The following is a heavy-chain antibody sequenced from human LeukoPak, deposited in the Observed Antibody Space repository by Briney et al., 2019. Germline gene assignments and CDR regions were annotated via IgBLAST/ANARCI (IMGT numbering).Heavy chain of an antibody. J-gene: IGHJ4*02. CDR3: ARNYYDSSGLSNPFDY. V-gene: IGHV4-59*08. Sequence: PSETLSLTCTVSGGSISSYYWSWIRQPPGKGLEWIGYIYYSGSTNYNPSLKSRVTISVDTSKNQFSLKLSSVTAADTAVYYCARNYYDSSGLSNPFDYWGQGTLVTVSS. D-gene: IGHD3-22*01. CDR2: IYYSGST. CDR1: GGSISSYY.